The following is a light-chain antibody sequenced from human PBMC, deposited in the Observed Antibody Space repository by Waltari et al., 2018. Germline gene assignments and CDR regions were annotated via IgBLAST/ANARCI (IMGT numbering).Light chain of an antibody. Sequence: KENYLARFYLNHGLTTTLLFYWASTRESGVPDRFSTSGSGTDFTLTINYLQAEDVAVYYCQQYYRSRTFDQGTKVEIK. CDR1: KENY. J-gene: IGKJ1*01. CDR2: WAS. V-gene: IGKV4-1*01. CDR3: QQYYRSRT.